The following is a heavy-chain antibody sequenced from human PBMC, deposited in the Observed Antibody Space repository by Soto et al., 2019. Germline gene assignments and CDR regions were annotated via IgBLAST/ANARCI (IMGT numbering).Heavy chain of an antibody. CDR1: GFTVSSNY. CDR3: ARARGEDTAMVLPGYYYYYYMDV. J-gene: IGHJ6*03. Sequence: EVQLVESGGGLVQPGGSLRLSCAASGFTVSSNYMSWVRQAPGKGLEWVSVIYSGGSTYYADSVKGRFTISRDNSKNTLYLQLKRLRAEDAAVYYCARARGEDTAMVLPGYYYYYYMDVWGKGTTVTVSS. D-gene: IGHD5-18*01. V-gene: IGHV3-66*01. CDR2: IYSGGST.